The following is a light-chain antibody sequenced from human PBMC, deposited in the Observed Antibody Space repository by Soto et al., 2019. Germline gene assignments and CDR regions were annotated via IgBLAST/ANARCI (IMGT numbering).Light chain of an antibody. J-gene: IGKJ1*01. CDR2: GAS. CDR3: QQYNNWPPWT. V-gene: IGKV3-15*01. Sequence: IVMTQSPATLSVSPGERATLSCRASQSVTSNLAWYQHKPGQAPRLLIYGASTRATGIPARFSGSWSGTEFTLTISSLQSEDFAVYYCQQYNNWPPWTFGQGTKVDSK. CDR1: QSVTSN.